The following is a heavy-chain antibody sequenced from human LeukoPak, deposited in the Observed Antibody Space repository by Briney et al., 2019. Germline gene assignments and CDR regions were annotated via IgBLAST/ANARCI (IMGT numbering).Heavy chain of an antibody. D-gene: IGHD3-22*01. Sequence: ASVKVSCKVSGYTFIGYYMHWVRQVPGQGLEWMGWINPKSGGTKYAQKFQGRVTMTRDTSISTAYMELNRVRSDDTAVYHCARDPPGSGFGRSYFDYWGQGTLVTVSS. J-gene: IGHJ4*02. CDR3: ARDPPGSGFGRSYFDY. V-gene: IGHV1-2*02. CDR1: GYTFIGYY. CDR2: INPKSGGT.